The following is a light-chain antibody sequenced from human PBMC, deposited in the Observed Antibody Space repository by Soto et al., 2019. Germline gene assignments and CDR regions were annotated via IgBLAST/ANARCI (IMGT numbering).Light chain of an antibody. J-gene: IGKJ5*01. CDR2: GAS. Sequence: EIVLTQSPATLSLSPGERATLSCRASQSVSSYLAWYQQKPGQAPRLLIYGASSRLPGIPARFSGSGSGTDFILTISSLEPEDFAIYYCQQRSNWITFGQGTRLEI. CDR1: QSVSSY. CDR3: QQRSNWIT. V-gene: IGKV3-11*01.